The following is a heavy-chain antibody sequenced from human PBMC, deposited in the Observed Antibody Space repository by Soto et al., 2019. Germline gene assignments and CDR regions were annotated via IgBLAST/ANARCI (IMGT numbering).Heavy chain of an antibody. CDR2: LYDVDGS. Sequence: DVPLVESEGGLIQPGESLRLSCAAFGLTISGKKYVAWVRQAPGKGLEWVSALYDVDGSFYADSGKGRFTTSSDSSKTTVYLQMNDLRPDDTAVYYCATWHEREHAYDVWGQGTTVTVSS. CDR1: GLTISGKKY. J-gene: IGHJ3*01. V-gene: IGHV3-53*01. CDR3: ATWHEREHAYDV. D-gene: IGHD1-1*01.